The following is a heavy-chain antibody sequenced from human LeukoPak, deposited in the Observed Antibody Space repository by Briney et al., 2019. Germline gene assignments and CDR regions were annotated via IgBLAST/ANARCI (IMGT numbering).Heavy chain of an antibody. CDR3: GRSSTSWNTYYYYYYMDV. J-gene: IGHJ6*03. V-gene: IGHV4-61*02. CDR1: GGSISSGRYY. Sequence: SETLSLTCTVSGGSISSGRYYWSWIRQPAGKGLEWIGRIYTSGSTNYNPSLKSRVTISVDTSKNQFSLKLSSVTAADTAVYYCGRSSTSWNTYYYYYYMDVWGKGTTVTVSS. D-gene: IGHD2-2*01. CDR2: IYTSGST.